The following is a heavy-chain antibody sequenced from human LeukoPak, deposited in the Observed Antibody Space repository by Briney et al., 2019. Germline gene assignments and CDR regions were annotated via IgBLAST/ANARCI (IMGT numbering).Heavy chain of an antibody. Sequence: ASVKVSCKASGYTFTSYDINWVRQATGQGLEWMGWMNPNSGNTGYAQKFQGRVTMTRNTSISTAYMELSSLRSGDTAVYYCARGPYSSGWYFGDWFDPWGQGTLVTVSS. CDR3: ARGPYSSGWYFGDWFDP. D-gene: IGHD6-19*01. CDR1: GYTFTSYD. CDR2: MNPNSGNT. J-gene: IGHJ5*02. V-gene: IGHV1-8*01.